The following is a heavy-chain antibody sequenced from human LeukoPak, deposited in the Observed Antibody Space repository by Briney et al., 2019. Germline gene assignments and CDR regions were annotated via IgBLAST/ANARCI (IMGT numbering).Heavy chain of an antibody. D-gene: IGHD2-2*01. Sequence: SETLSLTCTVSGGSISSSSYYWGWIRQPPGKGLEWIGSIYYSGSTYYSPSLKSRVTISVDTSKNQFSLKLSSVTAADTAVYYCARHAVVPAAIDYWGQGTLVTVSS. CDR1: GGSISSSSYY. V-gene: IGHV4-39*01. J-gene: IGHJ4*02. CDR2: IYYSGST. CDR3: ARHAVVPAAIDY.